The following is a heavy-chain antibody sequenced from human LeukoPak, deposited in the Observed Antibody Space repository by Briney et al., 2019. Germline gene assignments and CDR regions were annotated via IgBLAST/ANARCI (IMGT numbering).Heavy chain of an antibody. CDR1: GGTFSSYA. CDR2: IITIFGTA. V-gene: IGHV1-69*05. CDR3: AVEIVVVLAAISVDFDY. J-gene: IGHJ4*02. Sequence: SVKVSCKASGGTFSSYAISWVRQAPGQGLEWMGGIITIFGTANYAQYFQGRVTITTDESTSTAYMELSSLRSEDTAVYYCAVEIVVVLAAISVDFDYWGQGTLVTVSS. D-gene: IGHD2-15*01.